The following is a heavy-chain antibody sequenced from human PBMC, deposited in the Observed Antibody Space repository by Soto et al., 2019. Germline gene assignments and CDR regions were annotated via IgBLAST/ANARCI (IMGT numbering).Heavy chain of an antibody. V-gene: IGHV3-23*01. CDR2: LTVSGIST. D-gene: IGHD2-2*01. J-gene: IGHJ4*02. CDR1: GFNFSNYA. CDR3: AKRYCSSTNCYFDY. Sequence: GSLRLSYAASGFNFSNYAMSWVRQAPGKGLEWVSTLTVSGISTYYADSVKGRLTISRDNSKSTLYLQMSSLRADDTAVYYCAKRYCSSTNCYFDYWGQGTLVTVSS.